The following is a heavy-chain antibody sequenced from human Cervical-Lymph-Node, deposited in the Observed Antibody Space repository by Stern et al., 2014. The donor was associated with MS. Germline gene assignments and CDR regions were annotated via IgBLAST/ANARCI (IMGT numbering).Heavy chain of an antibody. CDR2: VNHSGGGT. V-gene: IGHV1-46*04. D-gene: IGHD6-6*01. CDR3: ARRGSSGFSYGFDV. Sequence: VQLVQSGAEGKKPGASVKVSCKASGYTFTRNYVHWVRQAPGQGIEWMGTVNHSGGGTSYAQTLQVRVTMTRDTSTNPAYMELSSLRFEDTAVYYCARRGSSGFSYGFDVWGQGTTVTVSS. J-gene: IGHJ6*02. CDR1: GYTFTRNY.